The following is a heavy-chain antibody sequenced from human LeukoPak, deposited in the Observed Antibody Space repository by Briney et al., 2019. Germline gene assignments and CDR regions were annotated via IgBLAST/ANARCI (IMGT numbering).Heavy chain of an antibody. D-gene: IGHD2-2*01. J-gene: IGHJ3*01. CDR1: VYSFTGNY. CDR2: INTNSGGT. V-gene: IGHV1-2*02. Sequence: ASVKVSCKASVYSFTGNYIHWVRQAPGQGLEWMGWINTNSGGTNSAQHFKGRVTMTRDTSISTAYMELSSLTSDATAMYYCARDSVDQGFDLWGQGTMVTVSS. CDR3: ARDSVDQGFDL.